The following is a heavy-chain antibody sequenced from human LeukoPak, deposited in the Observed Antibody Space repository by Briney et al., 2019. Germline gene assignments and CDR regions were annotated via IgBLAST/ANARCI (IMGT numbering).Heavy chain of an antibody. J-gene: IGHJ4*02. CDR2: ISGSGGST. CDR1: GFTFSSYA. Sequence: PGGSLRLSCAASGFTFSSYAMSWVRQAPGKGLEWVSAISGSGGSTYYADSVKGRFTISRDNSKNTLYLQMNSPRAEDTAVYYCAKDRFLEWLLWDWGQGTLVTVSS. CDR3: AKDRFLEWLLWD. D-gene: IGHD3-3*01. V-gene: IGHV3-23*01.